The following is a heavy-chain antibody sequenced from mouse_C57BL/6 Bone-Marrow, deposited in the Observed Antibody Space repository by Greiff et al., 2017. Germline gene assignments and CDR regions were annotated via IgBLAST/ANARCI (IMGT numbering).Heavy chain of an antibody. Sequence: EVHLVESGPELVKPGASVKIPCKASGYTFTDYNMDWVKQSHGKSLEWIGDINPNNGGTIYNQKFKGKATLTVDKSSSTAYMELRSLTSEDTAVYYCARESRSRRWYFDVWGTGTTVTVSS. CDR3: ARESRSRRWYFDV. CDR2: INPNNGGT. J-gene: IGHJ1*03. D-gene: IGHD1-3*01. CDR1: GYTFTDYN. V-gene: IGHV1-18*01.